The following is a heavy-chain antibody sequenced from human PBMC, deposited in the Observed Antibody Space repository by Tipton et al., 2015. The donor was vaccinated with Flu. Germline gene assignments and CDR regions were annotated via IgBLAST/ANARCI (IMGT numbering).Heavy chain of an antibody. V-gene: IGHV4-34*01. Sequence: LRLSCAVYGGSFSGYYWSWIRQPPGKGLEWIGEINHRGSTNYNSSLKSRVTISVDTSKNQFSLNLSSVTAADTAVYYCARAPSGGSSIAARPNWFDPWGQGTLVTVSS. J-gene: IGHJ5*02. CDR2: INHRGST. CDR3: ARAPSGGSSIAARPNWFDP. CDR1: GGSFSGYY. D-gene: IGHD6-6*01.